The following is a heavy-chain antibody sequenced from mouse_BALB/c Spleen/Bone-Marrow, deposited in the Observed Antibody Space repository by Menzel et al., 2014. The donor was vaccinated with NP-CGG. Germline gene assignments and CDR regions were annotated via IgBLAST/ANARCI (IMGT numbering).Heavy chain of an antibody. CDR2: IDPANGNA. CDR3: ASGVLLYGIDY. V-gene: IGHV14-3*02. Sequence: VQLQQSGAELVKPGASVNLSCTASGFNIKDTYMHWVKQRPEQGLEWIGWIDPANGNANYDPNFQDKATITADTSSNTSYLHLSSLTSEDTAVYYGASGVLLYGIDYWGQGTSVTVSS. J-gene: IGHJ4*01. CDR1: GFNIKDTY.